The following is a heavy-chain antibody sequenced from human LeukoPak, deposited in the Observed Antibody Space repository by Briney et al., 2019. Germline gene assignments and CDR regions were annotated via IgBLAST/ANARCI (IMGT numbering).Heavy chain of an antibody. CDR3: ARHDIHDILTVDY. CDR1: GGSISGSSYS. CDR2: IYYSGST. V-gene: IGHV4-39*01. J-gene: IGHJ4*02. D-gene: IGHD3-9*01. Sequence: PSETLSLTCTVSGGSISGSSYSWGWIRQPPGKGLEWIGSIYYSGSTYYNPSLKSRVTISVDTSKNQFSLKLSSVTAADTAVYYCARHDIHDILTVDYWGQGTLVTVSS.